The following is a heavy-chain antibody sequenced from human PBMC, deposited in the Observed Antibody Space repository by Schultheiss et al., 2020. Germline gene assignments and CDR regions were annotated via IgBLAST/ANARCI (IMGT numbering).Heavy chain of an antibody. CDR2: INGDGSGT. J-gene: IGHJ4*02. CDR3: ARVGFSGSYYFDY. Sequence: GGSLRLSCAASGFTFRSYWMHWVRQAPGEGLVWVSRINGDGSGTNYADSVKGRFTISRDNSKNTLYLQMNSLRAEDTAVYYCARVGFSGSYYFDYWGQGTLVTVSS. CDR1: GFTFRSYW. D-gene: IGHD1-26*01. V-gene: IGHV3-74*01.